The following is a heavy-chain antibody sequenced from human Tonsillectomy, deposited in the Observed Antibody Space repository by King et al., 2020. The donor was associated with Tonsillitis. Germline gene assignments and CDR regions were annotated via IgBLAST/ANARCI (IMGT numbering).Heavy chain of an antibody. V-gene: IGHV4-30-4*01. D-gene: IGHD3-10*01. CDR3: ARAASSHYYGAGSHVDY. J-gene: IGHJ4*02. CDR2: IYYSGST. Sequence: VQLQESGPGLVKPSQTLSLTCTVSGGSISSDDYYWSWIRQPPGKGLECIGYIYYSGSTYYNPSLKSRVTISVDTSKNQFSLKLSSVTAADTAVYYCARAASSHYYGAGSHVDYWGQGTLAT. CDR1: GGSISSDDYY.